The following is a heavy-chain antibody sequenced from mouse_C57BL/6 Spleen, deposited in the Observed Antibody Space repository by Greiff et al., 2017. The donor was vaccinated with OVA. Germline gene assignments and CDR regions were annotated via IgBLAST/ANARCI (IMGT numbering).Heavy chain of an antibody. CDR3: ARLPLRAMDY. J-gene: IGHJ4*01. V-gene: IGHV1-59*01. Sequence: QVQLKQPGAELVRPGTSVKLSCKASGYTFTSYWMHWVKQRPGQGLEWIGVIDPSDSYTNYNQKFKGKATLTVDTSSSTAYMQLSSLTSEDSAVYYCARLPLRAMDYWGQGTSVTVSS. CDR2: IDPSDSYT. CDR1: GYTFTSYW. D-gene: IGHD6-1*01.